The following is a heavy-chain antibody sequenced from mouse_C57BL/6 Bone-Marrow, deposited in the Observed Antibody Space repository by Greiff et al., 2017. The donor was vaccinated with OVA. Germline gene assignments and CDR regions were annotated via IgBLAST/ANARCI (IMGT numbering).Heavy chain of an antibody. CDR2: IHPSDSDT. V-gene: IGHV1-74*01. CDR1: GYTFTSYW. D-gene: IGHD2-10*01. CDR3: AIGTYYGNYVWYFAV. J-gene: IGHJ1*03. Sequence: QVQLQQPGAELVKPGASVKVSCKASGYTFTSYWMHWVKQRPGQGLEWIGRIHPSDSDTNYNQKFKGKATLTVDKSSSTAYRQLSSLTSVDSAFYYCAIGTYYGNYVWYFAVWGTGTTVTVSS.